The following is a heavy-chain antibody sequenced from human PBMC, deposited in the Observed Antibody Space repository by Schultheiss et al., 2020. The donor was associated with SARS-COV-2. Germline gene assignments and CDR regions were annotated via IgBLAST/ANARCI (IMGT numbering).Heavy chain of an antibody. CDR2: IHTSGST. D-gene: IGHD1-26*01. J-gene: IGHJ3*02. CDR1: GDSINNYY. Sequence: SETLSLTCSVSGDSINNYYWSWIRQSAGKGLEWIGRIHTSGSTNYNPSLRSRVTISVDTSKNQFSLKLSSVTAADTAVYYCAREGGSYDHAFDIWGQGTMVTVSS. V-gene: IGHV4-4*07. CDR3: AREGGSYDHAFDI.